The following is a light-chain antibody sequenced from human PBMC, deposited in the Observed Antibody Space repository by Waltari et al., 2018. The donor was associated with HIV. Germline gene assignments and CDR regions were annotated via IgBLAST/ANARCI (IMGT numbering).Light chain of an antibody. CDR2: GAS. V-gene: IGKV1-8*01. J-gene: IGKJ5*01. Sequence: AIRLTQSPPSFSASTRDIVNITCRANQSISNHLAWYQQKPGKAPRLLISGASTLQNEVPSRFSGSASGTDFTLTINCLQSDDFSTYYCQQYYSYPLTFGQGTRLDIK. CDR3: QQYYSYPLT. CDR1: QSISNH.